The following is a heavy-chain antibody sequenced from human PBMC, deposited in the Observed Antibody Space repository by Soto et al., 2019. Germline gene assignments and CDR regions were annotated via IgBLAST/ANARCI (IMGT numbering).Heavy chain of an antibody. Sequence: GGSLRLSCAASGFTFSSYGMHWVRQAPGKGLEWVAVIWYDGSNKYYADSVKGRFTISRDNSKNTLYLQMNSLRAEDTAVYYCARVDYGDSYYGMDVWGQGTTVTVSS. CDR2: IWYDGSNK. J-gene: IGHJ6*02. D-gene: IGHD4-17*01. CDR1: GFTFSSYG. CDR3: ARVDYGDSYYGMDV. V-gene: IGHV3-33*01.